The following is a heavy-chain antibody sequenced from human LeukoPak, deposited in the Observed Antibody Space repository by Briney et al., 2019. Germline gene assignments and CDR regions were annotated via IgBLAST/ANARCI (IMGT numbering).Heavy chain of an antibody. D-gene: IGHD4-17*01. V-gene: IGHV4-39*01. CDR3: ARDFGDFRTDY. J-gene: IGHJ4*02. CDR2: SDYSGGT. CDR1: GGSIRSTVHY. Sequence: SETLSLTCTVSGGSIRSTVHYWAWIRQSPGKGLEWIGSSDYSGGTTYNPSLKSRVTVSVDTSKNQFSLKLTSVTAADTAVYYCARDFGDFRTDYWGQGTLVTVSP.